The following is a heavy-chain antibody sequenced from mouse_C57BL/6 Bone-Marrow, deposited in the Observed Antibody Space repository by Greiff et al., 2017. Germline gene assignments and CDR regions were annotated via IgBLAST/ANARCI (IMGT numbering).Heavy chain of an antibody. Sequence: QVQLKESGPELVKPGASVKISCKASGYSFTSYYIHWVQQRPGQGLEWIGWIYPGSGNTKYNEKFKGKATLTADTSSSTPYMQLSSLTSEDSAVYYCARTWLLPLFAYWGQGTLVTVSA. D-gene: IGHD2-3*01. J-gene: IGHJ3*01. V-gene: IGHV1-66*01. CDR2: IYPGSGNT. CDR1: GYSFTSYY. CDR3: ARTWLLPLFAY.